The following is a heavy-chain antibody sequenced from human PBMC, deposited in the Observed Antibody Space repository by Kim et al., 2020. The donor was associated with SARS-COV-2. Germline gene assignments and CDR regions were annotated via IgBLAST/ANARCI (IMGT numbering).Heavy chain of an antibody. CDR2: ISAYNGNT. V-gene: IGHV1-18*01. J-gene: IGHJ4*02. Sequence: ASVKVSCKASVYTFTSYGISWVRQAPGQGLEWMGWISAYNGNTNYAQKLQGRVTMTTDTSTSTAYMELRSLRSDDTAVYYCAREFIAVAGTLGLDYWGQGTLVTVSS. D-gene: IGHD6-19*01. CDR3: AREFIAVAGTLGLDY. CDR1: VYTFTSYG.